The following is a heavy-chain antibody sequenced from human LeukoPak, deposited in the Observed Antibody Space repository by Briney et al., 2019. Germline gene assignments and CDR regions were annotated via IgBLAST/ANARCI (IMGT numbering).Heavy chain of an antibody. CDR2: FDPEDGET. Sequence: GASVKVSCKVSGYTLTELSMHWVRQAPGKGLEWMGGFDPEDGETIYAQKFQGRVTMTEDTSTDTAYMELSSLRSEDTAVYYCATGGGYSSGRYVPLRDDYWGQGTLVTVSS. CDR3: ATGGGYSSGRYVPLRDDY. D-gene: IGHD6-19*01. CDR1: GYTLTELS. J-gene: IGHJ4*02. V-gene: IGHV1-24*01.